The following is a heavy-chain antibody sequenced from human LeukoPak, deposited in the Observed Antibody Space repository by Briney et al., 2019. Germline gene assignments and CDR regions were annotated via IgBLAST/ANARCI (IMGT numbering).Heavy chain of an antibody. V-gene: IGHV4-59*01. CDR3: ARNLIPEQLVLNF. D-gene: IGHD6-13*01. J-gene: IGHJ4*02. Sequence: PSETLSLTCSVSGGSTSSYYWSWIRQPPGKGLEWIGYIYYTGSTNYNPSLKSRVTMSVDTSKNQFSLNLRSVTPEDTAVYYCARNLIPEQLVLNFWGQGTLVTVSS. CDR2: IYYTGST. CDR1: GGSTSSYY.